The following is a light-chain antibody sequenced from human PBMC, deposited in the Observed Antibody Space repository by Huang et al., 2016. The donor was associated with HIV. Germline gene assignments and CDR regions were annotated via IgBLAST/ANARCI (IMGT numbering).Light chain of an antibody. CDR3: MQALQTSIT. Sequence: DIVMTQSPLSLPVTPGEPASISCRSSQSLLHSNGYNYLDWYLQKPGQSPQLLIYLGSTRASGVPDRFSGSGSGTEFTLKISRVEAEDVGVYYCMQALQTSITFGQGTRLEIK. V-gene: IGKV2-28*01. CDR2: LGS. CDR1: QSLLHSNGYNY. J-gene: IGKJ5*01.